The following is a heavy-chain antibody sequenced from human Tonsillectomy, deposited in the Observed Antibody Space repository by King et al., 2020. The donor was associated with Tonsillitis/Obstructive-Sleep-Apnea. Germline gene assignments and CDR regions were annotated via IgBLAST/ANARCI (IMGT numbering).Heavy chain of an antibody. Sequence: VQLVESGGGLVKPGGSLRLSCAASGFTFSSYSMNWVRQAPGKGLEWVSSLDSSSSYIYYADSVKGRFTISRDNAKNSLYLQMNSLRAEDTAVYYCARETSSEDLDYWGQGTLVTVSS. CDR2: LDSSSSYI. J-gene: IGHJ4*02. CDR3: ARETSSEDLDY. V-gene: IGHV3-21*01. CDR1: GFTFSSYS.